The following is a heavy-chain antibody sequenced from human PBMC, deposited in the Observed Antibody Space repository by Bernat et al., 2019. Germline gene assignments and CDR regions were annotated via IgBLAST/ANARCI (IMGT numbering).Heavy chain of an antibody. J-gene: IGHJ4*02. CDR3: AKGGTNILLWFGEF. D-gene: IGHD3-10*01. Sequence: EVQLLESGGGLVQPGGSLRLSCAASGFTFSSYAMSWVRQAPGKGLEWVSSISGSGGSPQKADSVKGRFTISRVNSENTLYLQMSSLGAEDTAVYYCAKGGTNILLWFGEFWGQGTLVTVSS. CDR1: GFTFSSYA. CDR2: ISGSGGSP. V-gene: IGHV3-23*01.